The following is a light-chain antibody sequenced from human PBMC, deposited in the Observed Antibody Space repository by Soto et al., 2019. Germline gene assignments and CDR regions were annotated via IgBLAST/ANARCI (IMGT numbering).Light chain of an antibody. Sequence: IQLTQSPSSLPASVGDRVTVTCRASQGINNFLAWYHQKPGKAPKLLIYAASTLQSGVPSRFSGSGSGTDFTLTISSLQPEDFAAYYCQQCNTYSLTFGGGTKVDI. CDR2: AAS. V-gene: IGKV1-9*01. J-gene: IGKJ4*01. CDR3: QQCNTYSLT. CDR1: QGINNF.